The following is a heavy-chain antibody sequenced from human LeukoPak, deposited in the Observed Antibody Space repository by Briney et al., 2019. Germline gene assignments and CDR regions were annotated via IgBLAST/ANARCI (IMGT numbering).Heavy chain of an antibody. CDR3: ARGNCSSTSCRNGYFDY. CDR1: GFTFRNHG. Sequence: PGGSLRLSCAASGFTFRNHGMHWVRQAPGKGLEWVAVIYYDGSKKYYIDSVKGRFTVSRDNSKNTLDLQMNSLRAEDTALYYCARGNCSSTSCRNGYFDYWGQGTLVTVSS. V-gene: IGHV3-33*01. CDR2: IYYDGSKK. D-gene: IGHD2-2*01. J-gene: IGHJ4*02.